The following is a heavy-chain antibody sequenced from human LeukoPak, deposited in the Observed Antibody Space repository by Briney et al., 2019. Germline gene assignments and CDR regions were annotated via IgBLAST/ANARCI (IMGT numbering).Heavy chain of an antibody. J-gene: IGHJ6*03. CDR3: AKTGFQWGDYYYYMDV. D-gene: IGHD1-14*01. CDR1: GFTFSDYG. Sequence: GGSLRLSCAASGFTFSDYGMHWVRQAPGKGLEWVAFIRYDETTKFYADSVEGRFTISRDDSKNTLYLQMTSLRVEDTAVYSCAKTGFQWGDYYYYMDVWGKGTTVTVSS. CDR2: IRYDETTK. V-gene: IGHV3-30*02.